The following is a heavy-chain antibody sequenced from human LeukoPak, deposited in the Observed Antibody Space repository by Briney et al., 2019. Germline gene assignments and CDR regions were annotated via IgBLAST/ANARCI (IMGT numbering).Heavy chain of an antibody. CDR3: ARAEDYYGSGSYLDY. V-gene: IGHV4-4*07. CDR1: GGSISSYD. Sequence: SETLSLTCTVSGGSISSYDWSWIRQPAGKGLEWIGRIYTSGSTNYNPSLKSRVTMSVDTSKNQFSLKLSSVTAADTAVYYCARAEDYYGSGSYLDYWGQGTLVTVSS. CDR2: IYTSGST. J-gene: IGHJ4*02. D-gene: IGHD3-10*01.